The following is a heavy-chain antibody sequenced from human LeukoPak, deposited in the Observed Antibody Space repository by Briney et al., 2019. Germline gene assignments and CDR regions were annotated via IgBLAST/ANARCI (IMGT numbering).Heavy chain of an antibody. CDR2: IYYSGST. CDR1: GGSVSSGTYY. J-gene: IGHJ3*02. CDR3: TRSTNLEAFDI. Sequence: SETLPLTCTVSGGSVSSGTYYWSWIRQPPGKGLEWIGYIYYSGSTNYNPSLKSRVTISVDTSKNQCSLKLRSVTTADTAVYYCTRSTNLEAFDIWGQGTMLTVSS. D-gene: IGHD2-8*01. V-gene: IGHV4-61*01.